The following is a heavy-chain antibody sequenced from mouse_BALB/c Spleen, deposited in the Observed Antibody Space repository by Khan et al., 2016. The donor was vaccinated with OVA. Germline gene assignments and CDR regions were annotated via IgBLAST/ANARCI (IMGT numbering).Heavy chain of an antibody. CDR3: ARSGYEAWCPY. CDR2: IDPENDNI. V-gene: IGHV14-1*02. CDR1: GFNIKDYY. J-gene: IGHJ3*01. D-gene: IGHD3-1*01. Sequence: VQLKESGAELVRPGALVKLSCKASGFNIKDYYMHWVKQRPEQGLEWIGWIDPENDNIIYDPKFQGKASITADTSSNTAYLQLSSLTSEDTAVYYCARSGYEAWCPYWGQGTLVTVSA.